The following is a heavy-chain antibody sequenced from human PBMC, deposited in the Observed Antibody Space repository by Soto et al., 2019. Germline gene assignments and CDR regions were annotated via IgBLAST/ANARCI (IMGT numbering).Heavy chain of an antibody. Sequence: ASVKVSCKASGYTFTSYDIHWVRQATGQGLEWMGWMNPNTGNTGYAQKFQGRVTMTRNTSISTAYMELSSLRSEDTAVYYCARGGIDYGDYYYYYGMDVWGQGTTVTVS. J-gene: IGHJ6*02. CDR1: GYTFTSYD. V-gene: IGHV1-8*01. CDR2: MNPNTGNT. CDR3: ARGGIDYGDYYYYYGMDV. D-gene: IGHD4-17*01.